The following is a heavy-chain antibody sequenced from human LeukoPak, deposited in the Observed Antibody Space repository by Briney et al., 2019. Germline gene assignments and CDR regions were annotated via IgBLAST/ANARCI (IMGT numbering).Heavy chain of an antibody. V-gene: IGHV4-59*11. D-gene: IGHD4-17*01. Sequence: PSETLSLTCSVSGGSISSHYWSWIRQPPGKELEWIGYIYYSGSTKYNPSLKSRVTISVDTSKNQFSLKLSSVTAADTAVYYCARGGTTVTPGLLWFDPWGQGTLVTVSS. J-gene: IGHJ5*02. CDR3: ARGGTTVTPGLLWFDP. CDR1: GGSISSHY. CDR2: IYYSGST.